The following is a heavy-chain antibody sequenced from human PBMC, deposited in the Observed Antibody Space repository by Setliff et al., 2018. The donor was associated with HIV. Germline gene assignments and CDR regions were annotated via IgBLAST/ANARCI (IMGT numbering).Heavy chain of an antibody. J-gene: IGHJ6*03. D-gene: IGHD2-15*01. CDR3: ARDATRGGDMDV. CDR2: IKQDGSEK. V-gene: IGHV3-7*01. CDR1: GFSFSSYW. Sequence: PGGSLRLSCAASGFSFSSYWMSWVRQAPGKGLEWVANIKQDGSEKCYVDSVRGRFTISRDNAKNSLYLQMNSLRAEDTAVYYCARDATRGGDMDVWAKGTTVTVSS.